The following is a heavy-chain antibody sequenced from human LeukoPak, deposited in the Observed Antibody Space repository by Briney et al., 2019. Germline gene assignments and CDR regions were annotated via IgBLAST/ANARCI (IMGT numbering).Heavy chain of an antibody. CDR1: GGSISSGGYY. CDR3: ARVKSSSWYYFDY. Sequence: PSQTLFLTCTVSGGSISSGGYYWSWIRQPPGKGLEWIGYIYHSGSTYYNPSLKSRVTISVDRSKNQFSLKLSSVTAADTAVYYCARVKSSSWYYFDYWGQGTLVTVSS. CDR2: IYHSGST. V-gene: IGHV4-30-2*01. J-gene: IGHJ4*02. D-gene: IGHD6-13*01.